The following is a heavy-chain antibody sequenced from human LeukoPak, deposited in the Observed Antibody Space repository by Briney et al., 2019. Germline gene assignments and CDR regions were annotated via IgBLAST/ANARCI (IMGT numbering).Heavy chain of an antibody. V-gene: IGHV3-30-3*01. Sequence: GGSLRLSCAASGFTFSSYAMHWVRQAPGKGLEWMAVISYDGSNKYYADSVKGRFTISRDNSKNTLYLQMNSLRAEDTAVYYCAREWGLTNFDYWGQGTLVTVSS. CDR3: AREWGLTNFDY. D-gene: IGHD4/OR15-4a*01. CDR1: GFTFSSYA. CDR2: ISYDGSNK. J-gene: IGHJ4*02.